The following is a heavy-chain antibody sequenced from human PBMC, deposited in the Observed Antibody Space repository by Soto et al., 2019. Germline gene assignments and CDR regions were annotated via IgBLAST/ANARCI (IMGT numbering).Heavy chain of an antibody. CDR2: ISAYNGNT. CDR3: ATAYYYDSSGYYPDAFDI. CDR1: GYTFTSYG. Sequence: ASVKVSCKASGYTFTSYGISWVRQAPGQGLDWMGWISAYNGNTNYAQKLQGRVTMTTDTSTSTAYMELRSLRSDDTAVYYCATAYYYDSSGYYPDAFDIWGQGTMVTVSS. D-gene: IGHD3-22*01. V-gene: IGHV1-18*01. J-gene: IGHJ3*02.